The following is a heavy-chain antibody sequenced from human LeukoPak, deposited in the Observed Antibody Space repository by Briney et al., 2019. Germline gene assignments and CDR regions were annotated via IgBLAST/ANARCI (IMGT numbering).Heavy chain of an antibody. V-gene: IGHV1-2*02. CDR2: INPNSGGT. Sequence: ASVKVSCKASGYTFTGYYMHWVRQAPGQGLEWMGWINPNSGGTNHAQKFQGRVTMTRDTSISTAYMELSRLRSDDTAVYYCARSPPRRVVVAATYDYWGQGTLVTVSS. CDR1: GYTFTGYY. D-gene: IGHD2-15*01. CDR3: ARSPPRRVVVAATYDY. J-gene: IGHJ4*02.